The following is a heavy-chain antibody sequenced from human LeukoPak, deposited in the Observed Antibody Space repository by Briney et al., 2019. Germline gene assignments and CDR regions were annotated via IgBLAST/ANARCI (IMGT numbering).Heavy chain of an antibody. CDR2: IYPGDSDT. CDR1: GYNFTSYW. V-gene: IGHV5-51*03. CDR3: ARIGTSVVVAATPVDY. D-gene: IGHD2-15*01. J-gene: IGHJ4*02. Sequence: GESLTLSCTGSGYNFTSYWIGWVRQMPGKGLEWMGIIYPGDSDTRYSPSFQGQVTISADQSISTAYLQWSSLKASDTAMYYCARIGTSVVVAATPVDYWGQGTLVTVSS.